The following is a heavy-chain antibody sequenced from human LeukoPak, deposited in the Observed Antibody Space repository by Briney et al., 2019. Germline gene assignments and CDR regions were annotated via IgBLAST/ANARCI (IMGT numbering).Heavy chain of an antibody. J-gene: IGHJ4*02. D-gene: IGHD2-2*01. CDR1: GFTFSSYS. CDR2: ISSSSYI. Sequence: GGSLRLSCAASGFTFSSYSMNWVRQAPGKGLEWVSSISSSSYIYYADSVKGRFTISRDNAKNSLYLQMNSLRAEDTAVCYCAREAPTSCHDYWGQGTLVTVSS. V-gene: IGHV3-21*01. CDR3: AREAPTSCHDY.